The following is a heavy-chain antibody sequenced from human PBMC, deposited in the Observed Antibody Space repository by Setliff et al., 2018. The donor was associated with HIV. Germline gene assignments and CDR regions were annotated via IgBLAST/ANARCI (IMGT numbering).Heavy chain of an antibody. J-gene: IGHJ4*02. Sequence: KPSETLSLTCTVSGGSISSGSYYWSWVRQPAGKGLEWIGRFYTSGSTNYNPSLRSRVTISVDTSKNQSSLRLSSVTAADTAVYYCARTTLTIFGVVIPDYWGQGTLVTVSS. V-gene: IGHV4-61*02. CDR3: ARTTLTIFGVVIPDY. CDR2: FYTSGST. CDR1: GGSISSGSYY. D-gene: IGHD3-3*01.